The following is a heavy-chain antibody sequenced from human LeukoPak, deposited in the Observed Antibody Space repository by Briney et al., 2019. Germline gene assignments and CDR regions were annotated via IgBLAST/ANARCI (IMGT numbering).Heavy chain of an antibody. Sequence: SETLSLTCTVSGGSISSGSYYWSWIRQPAGKGLEWIGYIYYSGSTNYNPSLKSRVTISVDTSKNQFSLKLSSVTAADTAVYYCARFGHRSFDPWGQGTLVTVSS. CDR2: IYYSGST. V-gene: IGHV4-61*10. D-gene: IGHD3-10*01. J-gene: IGHJ5*02. CDR3: ARFGHRSFDP. CDR1: GGSISSGSYY.